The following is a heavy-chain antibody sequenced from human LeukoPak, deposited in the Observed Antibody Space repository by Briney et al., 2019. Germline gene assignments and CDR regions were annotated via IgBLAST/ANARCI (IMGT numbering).Heavy chain of an antibody. J-gene: IGHJ4*02. Sequence: GGSLRLSCAASGFTFSSYAMHWVRHAPGKGLEWVSGISWNSGSIGYADSVKGRFTISRDNAKNSLYLQMNSLRAEDTALYYCAKGLGGDFWSGYLANWGQGTLVTVSS. CDR1: GFTFSSYA. D-gene: IGHD3-3*01. V-gene: IGHV3-9*01. CDR3: AKGLGGDFWSGYLAN. CDR2: ISWNSGSI.